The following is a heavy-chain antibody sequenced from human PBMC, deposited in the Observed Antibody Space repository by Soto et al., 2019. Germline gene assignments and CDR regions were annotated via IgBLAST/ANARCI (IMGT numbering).Heavy chain of an antibody. V-gene: IGHV3-15*01. J-gene: IGHJ4*02. CDR1: GCTFSNAW. CDR2: IKSKTYGGTT. Sequence: GGSLRLSCAASGCTFSNAWMSCVRQAPGKGLECVCRIKSKTYGGTTDDAAPVKGRFTSSRDDSKNTLYLQMNSLKTEDTAVYYCTTEPYNYYVDYWGQGTLVTVSS. D-gene: IGHD3-10*01. CDR3: TTEPYNYYVDY.